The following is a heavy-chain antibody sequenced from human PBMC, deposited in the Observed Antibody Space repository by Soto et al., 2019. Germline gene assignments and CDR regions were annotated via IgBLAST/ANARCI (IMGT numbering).Heavy chain of an antibody. CDR2: INPVGGRT. CDR3: ARDLSSYSSGWYDL. Sequence: ASVKVSCKASGYTFTNYYIHWVRQAPGQGLEWMGIINPVGGRTNYAQKFQGRVTMTRDTSTSTVYLELSSLRSEDTAVYYCARDLSSYSSGWYDLWGRGTLVTVSS. D-gene: IGHD6-19*01. J-gene: IGHJ2*01. CDR1: GYTFTNYY. V-gene: IGHV1-46*01.